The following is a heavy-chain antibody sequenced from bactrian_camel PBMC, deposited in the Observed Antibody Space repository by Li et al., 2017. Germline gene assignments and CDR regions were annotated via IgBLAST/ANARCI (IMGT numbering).Heavy chain of an antibody. V-gene: IGHV3S55*01. D-gene: IGHD3*01. J-gene: IGHJ4*01. Sequence: HVQLVESGGGSAQAGGSLRLSCKLSESHNVDYCMGWYRQATGKEREEVAVIDADGETTYADSMKGRFTISQDNAKSPLYLQMNDLKPEDSAMYYCAGVPFGDGYCRSRGVVPRGPRSPSP. CDR1: ESHNVDYC. CDR2: IDADGET.